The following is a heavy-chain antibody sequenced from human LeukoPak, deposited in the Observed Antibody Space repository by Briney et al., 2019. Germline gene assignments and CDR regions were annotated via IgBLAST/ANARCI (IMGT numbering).Heavy chain of an antibody. CDR1: EFTFNNYA. D-gene: IGHD2-2*01. Sequence: GGSLRLSCTASEFTFNNYAMTWVRQAPGKGLEWVSLISGSGGSTYYADSVKGRFTISRDNAKNSLYLQMNSLRAEDTAVYYCARAAYCSSTSCQLHPYDYWGQGTLVTVSS. V-gene: IGHV3-23*01. J-gene: IGHJ4*02. CDR3: ARAAYCSSTSCQLHPYDY. CDR2: ISGSGGST.